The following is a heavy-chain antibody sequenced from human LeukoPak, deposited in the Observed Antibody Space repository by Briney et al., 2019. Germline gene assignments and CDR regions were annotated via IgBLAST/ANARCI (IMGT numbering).Heavy chain of an antibody. D-gene: IGHD1-26*01. CDR3: DNYWYFDL. J-gene: IGHJ2*01. Sequence: KSSETLSLTCAVYGGSFSDYYWTWLRQPPGRGLEWIGEINHRGRNNYSPSLSSRLTISVDTSKNQFSLKLSSVYYCARPHLGADNYWYFDLWGRGTLVTVSS. CDR1: GGSFSDYY. CDR2: INHRGRN. V-gene: IGHV4-34*01.